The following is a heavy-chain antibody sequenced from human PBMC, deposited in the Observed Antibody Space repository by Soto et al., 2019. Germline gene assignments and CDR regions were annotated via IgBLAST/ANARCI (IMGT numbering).Heavy chain of an antibody. CDR2: ISGSGGST. D-gene: IGHD3-10*01. CDR3: ANASGWFGEFDY. CDR1: GFTFSSYA. Sequence: EVQLLESGGGLVQPGGSLRLSCAASGFTFSSYAMSWVRQAPGKGLEWVSAISGSGGSTYYADSVKGRFTISRDNSKNTRYLHTNSLRSEEAAVYYCANASGWFGEFDYWGQGTLVTVSS. V-gene: IGHV3-23*01. J-gene: IGHJ4*02.